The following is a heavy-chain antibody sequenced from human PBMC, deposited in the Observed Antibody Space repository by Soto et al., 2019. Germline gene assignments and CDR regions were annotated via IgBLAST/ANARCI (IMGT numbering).Heavy chain of an antibody. D-gene: IGHD3-10*01. Sequence: QDQLVQSGAEILKPGASVKVSCKTSTYMFSNYGVSWVRQAPGHGLEWMGWISAYNGNTNYAQKLKDRVTLTTDTSTSTAYMELRSLRSDDTAVYYCAWDTHYYQSGSYDNAGMDVWGQGTTVTVSS. V-gene: IGHV1-18*01. J-gene: IGHJ6*02. CDR2: ISAYNGNT. CDR3: AWDTHYYQSGSYDNAGMDV. CDR1: TYMFSNYG.